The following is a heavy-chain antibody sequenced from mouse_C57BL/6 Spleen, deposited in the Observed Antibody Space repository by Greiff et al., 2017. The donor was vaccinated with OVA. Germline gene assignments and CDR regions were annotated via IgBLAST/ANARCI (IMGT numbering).Heavy chain of an antibody. CDR1: GYAFSSSW. J-gene: IGHJ4*01. CDR3: ARSSITTVVAPYAMDY. D-gene: IGHD1-1*01. Sequence: VQGVESGPELVKPGASVKISCKASGYAFSSSWMNWVKQRPGKGLEWIGRIYPGDGDTNYNGKFKGKATLTADKSSSTAYMQLSSLTSEDSAVYFCARSSITTVVAPYAMDYWGQGTSVTVSS. CDR2: IYPGDGDT. V-gene: IGHV1-82*01.